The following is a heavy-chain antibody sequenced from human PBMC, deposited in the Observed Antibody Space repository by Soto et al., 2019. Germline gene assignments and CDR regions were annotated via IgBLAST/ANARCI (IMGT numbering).Heavy chain of an antibody. J-gene: IGHJ5*02. CDR3: ARGYNWNYVLGNWFDP. D-gene: IGHD1-7*01. CDR1: GGSISSGGYY. V-gene: IGHV4-31*03. Sequence: LTCTVSGGSISSGGYYWSWIRQHPGKGLEWIGYIYYSGSTYYNPSLKSRVTISVDTSKNQFSLKLSSVTAADTAVYYCARGYNWNYVLGNWFDPWGQGTMGTVSS. CDR2: IYYSGST.